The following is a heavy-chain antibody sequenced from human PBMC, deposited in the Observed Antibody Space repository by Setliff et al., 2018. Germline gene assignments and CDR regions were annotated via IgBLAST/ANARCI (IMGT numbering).Heavy chain of an antibody. J-gene: IGHJ4*02. CDR3: ARGPSNYDLLTGCDY. V-gene: IGHV1-2*06. CDR2: INPDSGGT. CDR1: GYTFTDYY. D-gene: IGHD3-9*01. Sequence: GASVKVSCKASGYTFTDYYIHWVRQAPGQGLEWMGRINPDSGGTNYAQKFQGRVTMTRDTSITAAYMELSRLRSDDSAVYYCARGPSNYDLLTGCDYWGQGTLVTVSS.